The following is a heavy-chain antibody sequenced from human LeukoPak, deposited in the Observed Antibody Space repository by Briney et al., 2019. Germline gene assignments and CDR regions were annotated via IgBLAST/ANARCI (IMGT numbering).Heavy chain of an antibody. V-gene: IGHV3-33*01. CDR1: GFSFSNYG. D-gene: IGHD3-10*01. CDR3: ARGNYHGSGSLDY. CDR2: IWYDGSNK. J-gene: IGHJ4*02. Sequence: GGSLRLSCAASGFSFSNYGMHWVRQAPGKGLEWVAVIWYDGSNKYYADSVKGRFTISRDNPKNTLYLQMNSLRAEDTAVYYCARGNYHGSGSLDYWSQGTLVTVSS.